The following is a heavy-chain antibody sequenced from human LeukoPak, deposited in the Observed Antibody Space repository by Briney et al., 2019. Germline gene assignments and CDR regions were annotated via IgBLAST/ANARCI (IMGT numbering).Heavy chain of an antibody. CDR1: GDSISSGDYY. Sequence: PSETLSLTCTVSGDSISSGDYYWSWIRQPAGKGLEWIGRISSSGSTNYNPSLKSRVTISVDTSKNQFSLKLSSVTAADTAVYFCARGPYSYNSSGAFDIWGKVTMVTVSS. V-gene: IGHV4-61*02. J-gene: IGHJ3*02. CDR3: ARGPYSYNSSGAFDI. D-gene: IGHD3-22*01. CDR2: ISSSGST.